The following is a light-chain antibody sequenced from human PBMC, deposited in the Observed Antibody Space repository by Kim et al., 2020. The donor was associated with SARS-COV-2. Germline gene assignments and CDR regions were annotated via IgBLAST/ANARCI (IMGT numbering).Light chain of an antibody. CDR3: QQYYSTPLT. CDR2: WAS. V-gene: IGKV4-1*01. J-gene: IGKJ4*01. Sequence: DIVMTQSPDSLAVSVGERATINCKSSQSVLYSSNNKNYLAWYQQKAGQPPKLLIYWASTRESGVPDRFSGSGSGTDFTLTISSLQAEDVAVYYCQQYYSTPLTFGGRTKVDIK. CDR1: QSVLYSSNNKNY.